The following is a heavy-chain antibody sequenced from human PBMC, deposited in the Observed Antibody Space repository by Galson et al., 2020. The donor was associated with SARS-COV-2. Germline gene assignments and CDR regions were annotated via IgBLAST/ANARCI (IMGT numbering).Heavy chain of an antibody. Sequence: GESLKISCAASGFTFSSYDMHWVRQATGKGLEWVSAIGTAGDTYYPGSVKGRFTISRENAKNSLYLQMNSLRAGDTAVYYCARGGPEGYDFWSGYYPYYYYYMDVWGKGTTFTVSS. V-gene: IGHV3-13*01. CDR2: IGTAGDT. D-gene: IGHD3-3*01. CDR1: GFTFSSYD. CDR3: ARGGPEGYDFWSGYYPYYYYYMDV. J-gene: IGHJ6*03.